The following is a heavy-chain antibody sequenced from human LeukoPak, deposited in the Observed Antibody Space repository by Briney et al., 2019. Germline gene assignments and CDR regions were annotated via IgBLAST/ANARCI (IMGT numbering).Heavy chain of an antibody. CDR1: GYTLTELS. CDR2: FDPEDGET. CDR3: AADLGSGWFSGSYDFDY. J-gene: IGHJ4*02. D-gene: IGHD1-26*01. V-gene: IGHV1-24*01. Sequence: ASVKVSCKVSGYTLTELSMHWVRQAPGKGLEWMGGFDPEDGETIYAQKFQGRVTMTEDTSTDTAYMELSSLRSEDTAVYYCAADLGSGWFSGSYDFDYWGQGTLVTVSS.